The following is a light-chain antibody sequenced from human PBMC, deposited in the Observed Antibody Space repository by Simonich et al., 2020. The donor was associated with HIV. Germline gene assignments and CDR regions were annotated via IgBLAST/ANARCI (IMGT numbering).Light chain of an antibody. Sequence: DIQMTQSPSTLSASVGDRVTITCRASQTIDSWLAWYQQKPGKAPKIRIYAASRLQRGVPSRFSGSGSGTHYTLTISSLQPEDFATYYCQQYYNITRTFGQGTNLEIK. CDR1: QTIDSW. CDR3: QQYYNITRT. V-gene: IGKV1-5*01. J-gene: IGKJ2*01. CDR2: AAS.